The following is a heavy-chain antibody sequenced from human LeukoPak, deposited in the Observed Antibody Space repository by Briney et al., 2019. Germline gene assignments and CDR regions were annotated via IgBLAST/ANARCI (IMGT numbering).Heavy chain of an antibody. V-gene: IGHV3-30*02. CDR2: IRSDGSNK. CDR1: GFTFSSYG. Sequence: PGGSLRLSCAASGFTFSSYGMHWVRQAPGKGLEWVASIRSDGSNKYYADSVKGRFTISRDNSKNTLYLQMNSLRAEDTAVYYCVKELVGVVQASWGQGTLVTVSS. D-gene: IGHD2-15*01. CDR3: VKELVGVVQAS. J-gene: IGHJ1*01.